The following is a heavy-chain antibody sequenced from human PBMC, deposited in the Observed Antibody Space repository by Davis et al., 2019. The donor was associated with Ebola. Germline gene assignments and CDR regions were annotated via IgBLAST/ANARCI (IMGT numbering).Heavy chain of an antibody. J-gene: IGHJ6*04. CDR1: GYTFTSYD. CDR3: ARSGLTGTYYYYYGMDV. V-gene: IGHV1-8*01. Sequence: AASVKVSCKASGYTFTSYDINWVRQATGQGLEWMGWMNPNSGNTGYAQKFQGRVTMTRDTSTSTVYMELSSLRSEDTAVYYCARSGLTGTYYYYYGMDVWGKGTTVTVSS. CDR2: MNPNSGNT. D-gene: IGHD1-20*01.